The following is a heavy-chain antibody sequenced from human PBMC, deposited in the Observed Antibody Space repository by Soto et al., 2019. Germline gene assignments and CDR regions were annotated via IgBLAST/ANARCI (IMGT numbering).Heavy chain of an antibody. Sequence: PSETLSLTCTVSGGSISRYYWSWIRQPPGKGLEWIGYIYYRGSTNYNPSLKSRVTISVDTSKNQFSLKLSSVTAADTAVYYCARHLPIVVVVAATGPFDYWGQGTLVTVSS. CDR2: IYYRGST. J-gene: IGHJ4*02. D-gene: IGHD2-15*01. V-gene: IGHV4-59*08. CDR1: GGSISRYY. CDR3: ARHLPIVVVVAATGPFDY.